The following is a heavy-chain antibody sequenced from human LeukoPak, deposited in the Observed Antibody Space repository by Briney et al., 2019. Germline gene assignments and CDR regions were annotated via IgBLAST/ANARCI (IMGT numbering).Heavy chain of an antibody. CDR2: IYYSGSA. D-gene: IGHD2-21*01. V-gene: IGHV4-59*01. CDR1: AASMKTYY. CDR3: AREGVEMTTAYYFDF. J-gene: IGHJ4*02. Sequence: SETLSLTCTVSAASMKTYYWTWTRQSPGKGLEWLGYIYYSGSANYNPSLRNRVTISVDTSKSQFSLNLTSVTAADTAIYYCAREGVEMTTAYYFDFWGQGILVTVSS.